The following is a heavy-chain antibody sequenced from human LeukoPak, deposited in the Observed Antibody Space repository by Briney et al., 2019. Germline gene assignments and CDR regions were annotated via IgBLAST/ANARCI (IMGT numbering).Heavy chain of an antibody. V-gene: IGHV1-2*02. CDR2: INPNSGGT. CDR1: GYTFTGYY. CDR3: ARGSITMVRGVIGRY. D-gene: IGHD3-10*01. J-gene: IGHJ4*02. Sequence: ASVKVSCKASGYTFTGYYMHWVRQAPGQGLEWMGWINPNSGGTNYAQKFQGRVTTTRDTSISTAYMELSRLRSDDTAVYYCARGSITMVRGVIGRYWGQGTLVTVSS.